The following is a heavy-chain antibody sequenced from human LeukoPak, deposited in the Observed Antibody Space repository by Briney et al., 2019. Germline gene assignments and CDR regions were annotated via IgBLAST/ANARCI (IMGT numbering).Heavy chain of an antibody. D-gene: IGHD6-19*01. Sequence: GGSLRLSCEASGFIFSNYGMHWVRQAPGKGLEWLALIWYEGQTKFYADSVKGRFTISRDNSGNTLFLHMTNLRVEDTAVYYCVREWGRIAVAGGPGYWGQGALVTVSS. CDR1: GFIFSNYG. CDR3: VREWGRIAVAGGPGY. CDR2: IWYEGQTK. J-gene: IGHJ4*02. V-gene: IGHV3-33*01.